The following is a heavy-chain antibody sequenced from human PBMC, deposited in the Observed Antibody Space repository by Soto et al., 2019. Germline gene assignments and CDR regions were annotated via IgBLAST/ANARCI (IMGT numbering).Heavy chain of an antibody. Sequence: PGGSLRLSCAASGFTFSSYGMHWVRQAPGKGLEWVAVIWYDGSNKYYADSVKGRFTISRDNSKNTLYLQMNSLRAEDTAVYYCARDHGYSGYYRGYYYYGMDVWGQGTTVTVSS. J-gene: IGHJ6*02. D-gene: IGHD5-12*01. V-gene: IGHV3-33*01. CDR1: GFTFSSYG. CDR2: IWYDGSNK. CDR3: ARDHGYSGYYRGYYYYGMDV.